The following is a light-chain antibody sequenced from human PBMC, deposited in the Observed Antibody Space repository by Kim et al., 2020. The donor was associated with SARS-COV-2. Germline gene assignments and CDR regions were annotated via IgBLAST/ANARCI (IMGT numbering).Light chain of an antibody. J-gene: IGLJ2*01. CDR1: NIGDRT. CDR2: RDR. CDR3: QVWDSGVV. V-gene: IGLV3-9*01. Sequence: SYELTQPLSVSVALGQTATITCGGKNIGDRTVHWYQQKPGQAPVLVIYRDRSRPSGIPERFSGSNSGNTATLTISRAQAGDEADYYCQVWDSGVVFGGGTKLTVL.